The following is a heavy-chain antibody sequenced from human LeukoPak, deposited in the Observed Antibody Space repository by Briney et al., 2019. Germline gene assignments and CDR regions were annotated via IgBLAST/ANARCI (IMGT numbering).Heavy chain of an antibody. V-gene: IGHV3-30*18. CDR2: ISYDGSNK. Sequence: GGSLRLSCAASGFTFSSYGMHWVRQAPGKGLEWVAAISYDGSNKYYADSVKGRFTISRDNSKNTLYLQMNSLRAEDTAVYYCAKDWTSCFDPWGQGTLVTVSS. CDR3: AKDWTSCFDP. CDR1: GFTFSSYG. J-gene: IGHJ5*02. D-gene: IGHD3/OR15-3a*01.